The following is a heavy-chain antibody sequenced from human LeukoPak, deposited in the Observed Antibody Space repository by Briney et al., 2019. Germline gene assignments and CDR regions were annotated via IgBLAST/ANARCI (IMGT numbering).Heavy chain of an antibody. J-gene: IGHJ4*02. D-gene: IGHD5-24*01. V-gene: IGHV3-53*01. Sequence: PGGSLRLSCAASGFTVSSNYMSWVRQAPGKGLEWVSVIYSDGSTYYADSVKGRFTTSRDNSKNTLYLQMNSLRAEDTAIYYCTRVGYIDEGIDYWGQGTLVTVSS. CDR1: GFTVSSNY. CDR2: IYSDGST. CDR3: TRVGYIDEGIDY.